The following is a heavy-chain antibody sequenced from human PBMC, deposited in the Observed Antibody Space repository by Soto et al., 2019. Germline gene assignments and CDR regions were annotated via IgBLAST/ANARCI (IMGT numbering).Heavy chain of an antibody. J-gene: IGHJ4*02. Sequence: SETLSLTCTVSGGSVSSTNHYWGWIRQPPGKGLEWIGDIYYSGMTRYNPSLKSRVTISVDTSRDQFSLKLSSVTAADTAVYYRARHGYYYDSTGYYYFVWGQGTLVTVSS. CDR2: IYYSGMT. D-gene: IGHD3-22*01. CDR3: ARHGYYYDSTGYYYFV. CDR1: GGSVSSTNHY. V-gene: IGHV4-39*01.